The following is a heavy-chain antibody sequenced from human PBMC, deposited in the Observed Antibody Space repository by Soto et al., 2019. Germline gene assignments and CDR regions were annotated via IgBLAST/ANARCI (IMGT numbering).Heavy chain of an antibody. CDR2: INHSGST. CDR1: GGSFSGYY. J-gene: IGHJ4*02. D-gene: IGHD2-2*01. Sequence: SETLSLTCAVYGGSFSGYYWSWIRQPPGKGLEWIGEINHSGSTNYNPSLKSRVTISVDTSKNQFSLKLSSVTAADTAVYYCASVPAATYYFDYWGQGTLVTVSS. V-gene: IGHV4-34*01. CDR3: ASVPAATYYFDY.